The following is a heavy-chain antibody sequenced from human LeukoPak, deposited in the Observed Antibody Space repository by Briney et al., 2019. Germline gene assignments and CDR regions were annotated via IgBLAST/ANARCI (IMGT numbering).Heavy chain of an antibody. J-gene: IGHJ4*02. CDR2: ISSNGGST. V-gene: IGHV3-64*01. CDR3: ARGSSSTGYYFDY. CDR1: GFIFSDYH. Sequence: GGSLRLSCAASGFIFSDYHISWVRQAPGKGLEYVSAISSNGGSTYYANSVKGRFTISRDNAKNSLYLQMNSLRAEDTAVYYCARGSSSTGYYFDYWGQGTLVTVSS. D-gene: IGHD3-22*01.